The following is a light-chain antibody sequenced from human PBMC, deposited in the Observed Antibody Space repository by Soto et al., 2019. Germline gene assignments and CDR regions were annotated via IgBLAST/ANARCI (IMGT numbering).Light chain of an antibody. CDR2: EVN. J-gene: IGLJ3*02. Sequence: QSALTQPASVSGSPGQSITISCTGSSDDVGAYAYVSWYQHHPGKAPKLMIYEVNNRPSGVSNRFSGSKSGNTASLTISGVQAEDEAYYFCSSYTRTNTRVFGGGTKLTVL. CDR3: SSYTRTNTRV. V-gene: IGLV2-14*01. CDR1: SDDVGAYAY.